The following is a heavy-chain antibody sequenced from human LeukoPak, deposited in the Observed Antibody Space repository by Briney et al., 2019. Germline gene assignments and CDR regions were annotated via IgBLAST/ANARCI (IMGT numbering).Heavy chain of an antibody. CDR2: ITPHNGGT. Sequence: ASVTVSCKASGYTFTAYYLHWVRQAPGQGLDWMGWITPHNGGTNYAQKFQGGVTMTRDTSISTSYMELSRLRSDDTAVYYCARTKNLYPGWFDPWGQGTLVTVSS. V-gene: IGHV1-2*02. J-gene: IGHJ5*02. CDR1: GYTFTAYY. D-gene: IGHD1-14*01. CDR3: ARTKNLYPGWFDP.